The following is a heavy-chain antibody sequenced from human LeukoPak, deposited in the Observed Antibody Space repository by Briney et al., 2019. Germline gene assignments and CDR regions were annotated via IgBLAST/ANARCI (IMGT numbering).Heavy chain of an antibody. V-gene: IGHV3-48*01. CDR2: ISSSSSTI. CDR1: GFTFSSYS. Sequence: GGSLRLSCAASGFTFSSYSMNWVRQAPGKGLEWVSYISSSSSTIYYADSVKGRFTISRDNAKNSLYLQMNSLRAEDTAVYYCARERYYYDSSGYSSGRDYYYYYGMDVWGQGTTVTVSS. CDR3: ARERYYYDSSGYSSGRDYYYYYGMDV. J-gene: IGHJ6*02. D-gene: IGHD3-22*01.